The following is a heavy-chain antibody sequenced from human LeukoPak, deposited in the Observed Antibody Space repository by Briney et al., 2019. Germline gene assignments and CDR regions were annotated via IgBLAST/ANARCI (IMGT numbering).Heavy chain of an antibody. CDR3: ASSVFYSSGWYGGY. CDR1: GFTFSSYA. CDR2: ISSTGWNT. D-gene: IGHD6-19*01. Sequence: GGSLRLSAAASGFTFSSYAMSWVGQGPGQGLEWGSLISSTGWNTYYADSVKGRFTISRDNSKNTLYLHMNRLRAEDTAIYYCASSVFYSSGWYGGYWGQGTLVTVSS. V-gene: IGHV3-23*01. J-gene: IGHJ4*02.